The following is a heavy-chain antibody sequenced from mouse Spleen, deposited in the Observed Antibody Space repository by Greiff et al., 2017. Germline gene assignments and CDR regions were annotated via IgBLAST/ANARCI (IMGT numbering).Heavy chain of an antibody. D-gene: IGHD1-1*01. J-gene: IGHJ1*01. CDR3: ARPYYYGSSYWYFDV. CDR1: GYTFTSYW. Sequence: VQLQESGAELAKPGASVKLSCKASGYTFTSYWMHWVKQRPGQGLEWIGYINPSTGYTEYNQKFKDKATLTADKSSSTAYMQLSSLTSEDSAVYYCARPYYYGSSYWYFDVWGAGTTVTVSS. CDR2: INPSTGYT. V-gene: IGHV1-7*01.